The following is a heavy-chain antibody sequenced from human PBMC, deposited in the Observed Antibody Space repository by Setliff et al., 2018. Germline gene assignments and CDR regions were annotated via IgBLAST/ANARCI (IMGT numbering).Heavy chain of an antibody. CDR2: VYYTGIS. J-gene: IGHJ4*01. CDR3: ARDQTAILDF. CDR1: GGSISGNNFF. V-gene: IGHV4-39*07. Sequence: LSLTCTVSGGSISGNNFFWAWIRQPPGKGLEWLGSVYYTGISYSHPPLESRVTISVDTSKNQFSLRLTSVTAADTAVYFCARDQTAILDFWGHGALVTVSS. D-gene: IGHD5-18*01.